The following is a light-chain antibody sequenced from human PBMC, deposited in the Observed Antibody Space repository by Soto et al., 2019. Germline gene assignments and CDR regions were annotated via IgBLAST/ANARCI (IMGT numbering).Light chain of an antibody. Sequence: QSVLTQPPSASGSPGQSVTISCTGTSSEVGGYNYVSWYQQHPGKAPKLMIYEVNKRPSGVPDRFSASKSGNTASLTVSGLKTEDEADYYCSSYAGSNVLFGTGTKVTVL. J-gene: IGLJ1*01. CDR2: EVN. CDR3: SSYAGSNVL. CDR1: SSEVGGYNY. V-gene: IGLV2-8*01.